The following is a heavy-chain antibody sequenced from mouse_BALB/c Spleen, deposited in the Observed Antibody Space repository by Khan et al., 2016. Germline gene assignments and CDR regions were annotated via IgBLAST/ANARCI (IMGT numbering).Heavy chain of an antibody. Sequence: EVQLQEPGPGLVKPSQSLSLTCTVTGYSITSGYGWNWIRQFPGNKLEWVGYISYSGSTNYNPSLESRISITRDTSKNQFYLHLNSATTEDTATYYCARTARIKYWGQGTTLTVSS. CDR2: ISYSGST. J-gene: IGHJ2*01. V-gene: IGHV3-2*02. CDR3: ARTARIKY. CDR1: GYSITSGYG. D-gene: IGHD1-2*01.